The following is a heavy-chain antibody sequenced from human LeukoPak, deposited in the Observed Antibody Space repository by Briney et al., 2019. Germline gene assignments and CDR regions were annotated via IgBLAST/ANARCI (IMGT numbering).Heavy chain of an antibody. CDR3: ARDIGGWPD. J-gene: IGHJ4*02. CDR1: GFTFSTYW. Sequence: PGGSLRLSCAASGFTFSTYWMTWVRQAPGRGLEWVANIRQDGRERYYVDSVKGRFTISRDNAKNSLYLQMNSLRAEDTAVYYCARDIGGWPDWGQGTLVTVSS. V-gene: IGHV3-7*01. CDR2: IRQDGRER. D-gene: IGHD2-15*01.